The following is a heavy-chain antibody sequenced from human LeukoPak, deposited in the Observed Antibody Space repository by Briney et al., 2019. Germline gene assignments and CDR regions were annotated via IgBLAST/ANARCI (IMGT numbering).Heavy chain of an antibody. Sequence: PSETLSLTCTVSGGSISSYYWSWIRQPAGKGLEWIGRIYTSGSTNYNPSLKSRVTMSVDTSKNQFSLKLSSVTAADTAVYYCARELKQWLPPTYYFDYWGQGTLVTVSS. CDR2: IYTSGST. V-gene: IGHV4-4*07. J-gene: IGHJ4*02. CDR3: ARELKQWLPPTYYFDY. CDR1: GGSISSYY. D-gene: IGHD6-19*01.